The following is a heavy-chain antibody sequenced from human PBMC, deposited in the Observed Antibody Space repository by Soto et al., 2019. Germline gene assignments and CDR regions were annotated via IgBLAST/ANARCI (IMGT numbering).Heavy chain of an antibody. CDR1: GFTFSNYA. V-gene: IGHV3-23*01. D-gene: IGHD2-21*02. CDR3: ARACGGDCYPNYYYYYGMDV. J-gene: IGHJ6*02. CDR2: ISGSGGST. Sequence: PGGSLRLSCAASGFTFSNYAMSWVRQAPGKGLEWVSAISGSGGSTYYADSVTGRFTISRDNSKNTLYLQMNSLRAEDTAVYYCARACGGDCYPNYYYYYGMDVWGQGTTVTVSS.